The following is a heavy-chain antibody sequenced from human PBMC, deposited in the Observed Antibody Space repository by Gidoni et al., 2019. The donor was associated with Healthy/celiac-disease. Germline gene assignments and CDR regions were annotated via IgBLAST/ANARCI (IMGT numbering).Heavy chain of an antibody. CDR1: GFTFSSHS. V-gene: IGHV3-21*01. Sequence: EVQLVESGGGLVKPGGSLRLSCAASGFTFSSHSMNWVRQAPGKGLEWVSSISSSSSYIYYADSVKGRFTISRDNAKNSLYLQMNSLRAEDTAVYYCARGSPIAVAGTSYYYYGMDVWGQGTTVTVSS. D-gene: IGHD6-19*01. J-gene: IGHJ6*02. CDR3: ARGSPIAVAGTSYYYYGMDV. CDR2: ISSSSSYI.